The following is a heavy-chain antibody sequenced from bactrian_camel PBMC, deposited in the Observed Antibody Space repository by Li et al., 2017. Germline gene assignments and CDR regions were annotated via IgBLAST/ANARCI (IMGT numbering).Heavy chain of an antibody. D-gene: IGHD2*01. J-gene: IGHJ4*01. CDR1: VDTIGRYC. V-gene: IGHV3S55*01. CDR2: IDARGVT. Sequence: HVQLVESGGGSVQVGGSLRLSCVASVDTIGRYCMGWFRQAPGKGREGVASIDARGVTQYADFVKGRFTISRDSSETTLYLQMDSLKPEDTAMYYCAADPGSGGSCSPNLPLTTDANYFVGRGTQVTVS.